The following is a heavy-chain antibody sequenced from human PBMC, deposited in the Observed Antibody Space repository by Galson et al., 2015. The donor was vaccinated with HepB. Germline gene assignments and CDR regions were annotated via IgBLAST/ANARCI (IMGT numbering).Heavy chain of an antibody. CDR3: ARGIVVVPAASRGDYYYYMDV. D-gene: IGHD2-2*01. CDR1: GFTFSSYG. CDR2: IWYDGSNK. V-gene: IGHV3-33*01. Sequence: SLRLSCAASGFTFSSYGMHWVRQAPGKGLEWVAVIWYDGSNKYYADSVKGRFTISRDNSKNTLYLQMNSLRAEDTAVYYCARGIVVVPAASRGDYYYYMDVWGKGTTVTVSS. J-gene: IGHJ6*03.